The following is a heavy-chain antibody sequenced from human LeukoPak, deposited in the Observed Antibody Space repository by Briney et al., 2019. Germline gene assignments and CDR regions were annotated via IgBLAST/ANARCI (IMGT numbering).Heavy chain of an antibody. V-gene: IGHV3-23*01. Sequence: GGSLTLSCAAYGFTFSSYAMSWVRQAPGKGLEWVSALSGSGGSTYYADSVKGRTTISRDNSKNTLYLQMNSLRAEDTAVYYCAKDVLYSSSWYYYFDYWGQGTLVTVSS. J-gene: IGHJ4*02. CDR3: AKDVLYSSSWYYYFDY. CDR1: GFTFSSYA. CDR2: LSGSGGST. D-gene: IGHD6-13*01.